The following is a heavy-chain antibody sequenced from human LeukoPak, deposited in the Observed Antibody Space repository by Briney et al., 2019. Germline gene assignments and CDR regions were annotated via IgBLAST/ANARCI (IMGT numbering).Heavy chain of an antibody. Sequence: GGSLGLSCAASGFTFSSYSMNWVRQAPGKGLEWVSYISSSSDFIYYADSVKGRFTISRDNAKNSLYLQMNSLRAEDTAVYFCARDLAYALFDYWGQGTLVTVSS. CDR1: GFTFSSYS. D-gene: IGHD3-16*01. V-gene: IGHV3-48*01. CDR3: ARDLAYALFDY. J-gene: IGHJ4*02. CDR2: ISSSSDFI.